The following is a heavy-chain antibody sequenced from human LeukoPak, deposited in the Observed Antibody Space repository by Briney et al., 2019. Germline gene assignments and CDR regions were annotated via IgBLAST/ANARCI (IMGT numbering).Heavy chain of an antibody. CDR1: GGSISSSSYY. V-gene: IGHV4-39*07. CDR2: IYYSGST. CDR3: AREHGGGPEAFDI. D-gene: IGHD4-23*01. Sequence: SGTLPLTCTVSGGSISSSSYYWGWIRQPPGKGLEWIGSIYYSGSTYYNPSLKSRVTISVDTSKNQFSLKLSSVTAADTAVYYCAREHGGGPEAFDIWGQGTMVTVSS. J-gene: IGHJ3*02.